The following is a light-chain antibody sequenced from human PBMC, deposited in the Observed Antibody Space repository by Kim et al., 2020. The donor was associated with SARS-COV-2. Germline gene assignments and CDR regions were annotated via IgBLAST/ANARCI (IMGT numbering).Light chain of an antibody. J-gene: IGKJ1*01. CDR3: QQYANPPRT. Sequence: EIVMTQSPATLSVSPGERATLSCRASQSVSSDLAWYQKKTGQAPRLLIYGASTRASGVAARFSGSGSGTEFTLTISSLQSEDFAVYYCQQYANPPRTFGQGTKVDIK. CDR1: QSVSSD. V-gene: IGKV3-15*01. CDR2: GAS.